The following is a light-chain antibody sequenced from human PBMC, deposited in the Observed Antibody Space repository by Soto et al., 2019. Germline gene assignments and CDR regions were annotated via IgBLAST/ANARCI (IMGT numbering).Light chain of an antibody. Sequence: QSALTQPASVSGSPGQSITISCTGTSSDIGSYNLVSWYQQHPGKAPKLMIYEGTKRPSGVSNRFSGSRSGNTASLTISGLQAADEATYYCSSNAGSDIFVTFGGGTKVTVL. V-gene: IGLV2-23*01. CDR3: SSNAGSDIFVT. J-gene: IGLJ2*01. CDR2: EGT. CDR1: SSDIGSYNL.